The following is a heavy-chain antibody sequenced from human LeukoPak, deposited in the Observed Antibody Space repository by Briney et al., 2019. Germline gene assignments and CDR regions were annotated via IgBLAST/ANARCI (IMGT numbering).Heavy chain of an antibody. D-gene: IGHD2-2*01. CDR3: ARVFTPRYCSATSCYWKGWFDP. CDR1: GGTLSRFA. J-gene: IGHJ5*02. CDR2: IIAIFGTA. V-gene: IGHV1-69*13. Sequence: GASVKVSCKASGGTLSRFAISWVRQAPGQGLEWMGGIIAIFGTANYAQKFQGRVTITADESTGTAYMELNSLRSEDTAVYSCARVFTPRYCSATSCYWKGWFDPWGQGTLVTVSS.